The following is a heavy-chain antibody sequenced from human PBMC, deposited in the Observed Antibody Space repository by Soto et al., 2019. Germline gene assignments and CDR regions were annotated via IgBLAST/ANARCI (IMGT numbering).Heavy chain of an antibody. CDR1: GYTFTGYY. CDR2: INPISGGT. D-gene: IGHD2-2*01. CDR3: ASGSDLYCSSTSCSLLWFDP. J-gene: IGHJ5*02. Sequence: GASVKVSCKASGYTFTGYYMHWVRQAPGKGLEWMGWINPISGGTNYAQKFQGRVTMTRDTSISTAYMELSRLRSDDTAVYYCASGSDLYCSSTSCSLLWFDPWGQGTLVTVSS. V-gene: IGHV1-2*02.